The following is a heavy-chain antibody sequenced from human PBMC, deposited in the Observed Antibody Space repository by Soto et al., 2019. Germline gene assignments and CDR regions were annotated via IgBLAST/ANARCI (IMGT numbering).Heavy chain of an antibody. CDR2: IYYSGST. CDR3: ARNTVATGYYGMDV. J-gene: IGHJ6*02. V-gene: IGHV4-61*01. CDR1: GDSVSSGSYY. Sequence: QVQLQESGPGLVKPSETLSLTYTVSGDSVSSGSYYWSWIRQPPGKGLEWIGYIYYSGSTKYNPSLKTRVTISVHTSKNQFSLKLSSVTAADTAVYYCARNTVATGYYGMDVWGQGTTVTVSS. D-gene: IGHD2-15*01.